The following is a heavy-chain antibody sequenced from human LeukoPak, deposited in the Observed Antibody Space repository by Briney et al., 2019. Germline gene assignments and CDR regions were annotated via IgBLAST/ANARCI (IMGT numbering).Heavy chain of an antibody. J-gene: IGHJ4*02. CDR2: IYYSGST. D-gene: IGHD5-18*01. CDR3: ASGGYSYGIDY. V-gene: IGHV4-59*01. Sequence: SETLSLTCTVSGGSISSYYWSWIRQPPGKGLEWIGYIYYSGSTNYNPSLKSRVTISVDTSKNQFSLKLSSVTAADTAVYYCASGGYSYGIDYWGQGTLVTVSS. CDR1: GGSISSYY.